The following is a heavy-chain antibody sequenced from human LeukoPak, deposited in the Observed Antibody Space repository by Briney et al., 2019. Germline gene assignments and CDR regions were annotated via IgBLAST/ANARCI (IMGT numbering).Heavy chain of an antibody. J-gene: IGHJ3*02. D-gene: IGHD2-15*01. V-gene: IGHV1-2*02. CDR2: INPNSGGT. CDR3: AGLKSRGGFEI. CDR1: GHTFTGHY. Sequence: GASVNVSCKASGHTFTGHYMHWVRQAPGQGLEWMGWINPNSGGTKYAQKFHGRVTMTRDTSISTAYMELSRLRSDDTAVYYCAGLKSRGGFEIWGQGTMVTVSS.